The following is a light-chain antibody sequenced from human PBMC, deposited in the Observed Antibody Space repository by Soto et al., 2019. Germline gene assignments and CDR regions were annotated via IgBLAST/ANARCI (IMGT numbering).Light chain of an antibody. Sequence: QSVLTQPPSVSGAPGQTVTISCTGSTSNIGAGYEVHWYQQVPGTAPKLLVSGDHNRPADVPDRFFGSKSGTSASLTITGLLAEDEDDEYYYSFDSSGSGSGVFGGGTKLTVL. CDR2: GDH. J-gene: IGLJ3*02. V-gene: IGLV1-40*01. CDR3: YSFDSSGSGSGV. CDR1: TSNIGAGYE.